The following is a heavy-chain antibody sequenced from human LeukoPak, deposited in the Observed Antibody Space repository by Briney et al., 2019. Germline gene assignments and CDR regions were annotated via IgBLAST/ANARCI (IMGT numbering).Heavy chain of an antibody. V-gene: IGHV4-34*01. Sequence: PSETLSLTCAVYGGSFSGYYWSWIRQPPGKGLEWIGEINHSGSTNYNPSLKSRVTMSVDTSKNQFSLKLSSVTAADTAVYYCARESGYYYDSSGYGPHYYYYYYMDVWGKGTTVTVSS. CDR1: GGSFSGYY. CDR2: INHSGST. CDR3: ARESGYYYDSSGYGPHYYYYYYMDV. J-gene: IGHJ6*03. D-gene: IGHD3-22*01.